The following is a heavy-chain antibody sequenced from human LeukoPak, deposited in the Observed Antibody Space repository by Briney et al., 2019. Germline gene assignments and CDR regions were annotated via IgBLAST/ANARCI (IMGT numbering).Heavy chain of an antibody. CDR2: IHPSTGNP. Sequence: ASVKVSCKASGYTFTNYAMNWVRQAPGQGLEWMGWIHPSTGNPTYAQDFTGRFVFSFDTAVSTTYLQISSLKAEDTAVYYCARAYQRLGQLSLPDYWGQGTLVTVSS. D-gene: IGHD3-16*02. V-gene: IGHV7-4-1*02. J-gene: IGHJ4*02. CDR1: GYTFTNYA. CDR3: ARAYQRLGQLSLPDY.